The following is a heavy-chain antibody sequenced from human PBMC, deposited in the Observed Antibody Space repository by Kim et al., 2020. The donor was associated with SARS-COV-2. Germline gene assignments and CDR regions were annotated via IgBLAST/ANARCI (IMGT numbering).Heavy chain of an antibody. J-gene: IGHJ4*02. CDR1: GYTFTGYY. V-gene: IGHV1-2*06. Sequence: ASVKVSCKASGYTFTGYYMHWVRQAPGQGLEWMGRINPNSGGTNYAQKFQGRVTMTRDTSISTAYMELSRLRSDDTAVYYCARVRETRGYSYGHIDYWGQGTLVTVSS. CDR3: ARVRETRGYSYGHIDY. CDR2: INPNSGGT. D-gene: IGHD5-18*01.